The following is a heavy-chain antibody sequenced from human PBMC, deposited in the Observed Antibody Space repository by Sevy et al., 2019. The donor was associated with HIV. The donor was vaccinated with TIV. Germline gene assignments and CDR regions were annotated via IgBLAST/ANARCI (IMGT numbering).Heavy chain of an antibody. D-gene: IGHD7-27*01. CDR1: GFSFSSYS. J-gene: IGHJ4*02. Sequence: GGSLRLSCVTSGFSFSSYSMNWVRQAPGKGLEWVSYISSSSGTMRYVDSVKGRLTISRDNAKNSLFLQMNSLSAEDRAVYYCARDDHWAFDYWGQGALVTVSS. CDR2: ISSSSGTM. V-gene: IGHV3-48*01. CDR3: ARDDHWAFDY.